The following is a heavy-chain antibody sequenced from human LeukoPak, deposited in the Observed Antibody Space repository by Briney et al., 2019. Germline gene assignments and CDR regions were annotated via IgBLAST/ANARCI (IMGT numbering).Heavy chain of an antibody. CDR3: ARDLGQYYDTSDNWFDP. D-gene: IGHD3-22*01. V-gene: IGHV3-74*01. J-gene: IGHJ5*02. Sequence: GGSLRLSCAASGFTFSNYWMHWVRHAPGKGLVWVSRINSDGINTSYADSVKGRFTISRDNAKNTLNLQMNSLRAEDTAVYYCARDLGQYYDTSDNWFDPWGKGTLVTVSS. CDR2: INSDGINT. CDR1: GFTFSNYW.